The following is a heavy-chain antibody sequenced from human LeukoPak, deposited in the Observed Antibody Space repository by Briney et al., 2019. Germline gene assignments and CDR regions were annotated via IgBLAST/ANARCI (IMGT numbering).Heavy chain of an antibody. V-gene: IGHV4-4*02. D-gene: IGHD3-3*01. CDR2: IYHSGST. J-gene: IGHJ4*02. CDR3: ARLWSGSFYFDS. CDR1: GGSISISDW. Sequence: PSQTLSLTCDVSGGSISISDWWAWVRPPPGRGLEWIGQIYHSGSTNYNPSLKSRVTISVDKHNNQFSLRLDSVTAADTAVYYCARLWSGSFYFDSWGQGILVTVSS.